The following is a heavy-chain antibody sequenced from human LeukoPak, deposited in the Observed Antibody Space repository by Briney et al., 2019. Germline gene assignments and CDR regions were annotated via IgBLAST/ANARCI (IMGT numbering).Heavy chain of an antibody. Sequence: PSETLSLTCTVSGASISSYYWSWIRQPAGKGLEWIGRLYSSGTINYNPSLKSRVTMSVDTSKNLFSLKLSSVTAEDTAVYYCAKGSTRENWFDPWGQGTLVTVSS. V-gene: IGHV4-4*07. CDR2: LYSSGTI. CDR1: GASISSYY. CDR3: AKGSTRENWFDP. J-gene: IGHJ5*02. D-gene: IGHD1-1*01.